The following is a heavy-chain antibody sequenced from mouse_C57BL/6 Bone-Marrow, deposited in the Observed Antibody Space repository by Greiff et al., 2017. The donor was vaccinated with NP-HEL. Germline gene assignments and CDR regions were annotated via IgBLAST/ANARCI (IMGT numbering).Heavy chain of an antibody. V-gene: IGHV1-64*01. D-gene: IGHD2-4*01. Sequence: VQLQQPGAELVKPGASVKLSCKASGYTFTSYWMHWVKQRPGQGLEWIGMIHPNSGSTNYHEKFKSKATLTVDKSSSTAYMQLSSLTSEDSAVYYCASGGLRGDYWGKGTTLTVSS. CDR1: GYTFTSYW. CDR2: IHPNSGST. CDR3: ASGGLRGDY. J-gene: IGHJ2*01.